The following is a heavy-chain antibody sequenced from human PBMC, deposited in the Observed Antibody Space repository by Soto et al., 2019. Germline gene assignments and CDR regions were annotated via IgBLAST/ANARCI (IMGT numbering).Heavy chain of an antibody. CDR2: ISYDGSNK. CDR1: GFTFSSYG. V-gene: IGHV3-30*18. D-gene: IGHD5-18*01. Sequence: GGSLRLSCAASGFTFSSYGMHWVRQAPGKGLEWVAVISYDGSNKYYADSVKGRFTISRDNSKNTLYLQMNSLRAEDTAVYYCAKVWGTLGYSYGSIYYYYGMDVCGQGTTVTVSS. CDR3: AKVWGTLGYSYGSIYYYYGMDV. J-gene: IGHJ6*02.